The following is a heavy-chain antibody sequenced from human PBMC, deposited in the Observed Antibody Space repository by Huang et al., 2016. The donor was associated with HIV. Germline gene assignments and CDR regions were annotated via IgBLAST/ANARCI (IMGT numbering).Heavy chain of an antibody. CDR3: TRDGSVVPAARFDY. D-gene: IGHD2-2*01. J-gene: IGHJ4*02. V-gene: IGHV3-49*03. CDR2: IRSKAYGGTK. CDR1: GFTFGDYA. Sequence: EVQLVESGGNLVQPGRSLRLSCTASGFTFGDYAMSWFRQAPGGGVEWVGFIRSKAYGGTKEYAASMKGRFTISRDDSKSIAYLQMNSLKTADTAVYYCTRDGSVVPAARFDYWGQGTLVTVSS.